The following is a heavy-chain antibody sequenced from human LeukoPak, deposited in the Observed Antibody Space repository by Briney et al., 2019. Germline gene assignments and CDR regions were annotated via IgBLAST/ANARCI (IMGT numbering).Heavy chain of an antibody. CDR1: GGSFSGYY. Sequence: PSETLSLTCAVYGGSFSGYYWSWIRQPPGKGLEWIGEFNPSGSTNYNPSLKSRVTISVDTSKNQFSLKLSSVTAADTAVYYCARDPKSSKGYCSGGSCYGYWGQGTLVTASS. V-gene: IGHV4-34*01. CDR3: ARDPKSSKGYCSGGSCYGY. CDR2: FNPSGST. D-gene: IGHD2-15*01. J-gene: IGHJ4*02.